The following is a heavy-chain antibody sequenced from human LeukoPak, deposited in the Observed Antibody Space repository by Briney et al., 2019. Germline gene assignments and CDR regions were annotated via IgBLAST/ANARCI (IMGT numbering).Heavy chain of an antibody. CDR1: GYTFTNYG. V-gene: IGHV1-18*01. CDR3: AREERLNYYDSSGAIDY. CDR2: ISVFYGHT. Sequence: ASVKVSCKASGYTFTNYGISWVRQAPGQGLEWMGWISVFYGHTNSSQKLQGRVTMTTDTSTSTAYMEVRSLRSEDTAVYYCAREERLNYYDSSGAIDYWGQGTLVTVSS. D-gene: IGHD3-22*01. J-gene: IGHJ4*02.